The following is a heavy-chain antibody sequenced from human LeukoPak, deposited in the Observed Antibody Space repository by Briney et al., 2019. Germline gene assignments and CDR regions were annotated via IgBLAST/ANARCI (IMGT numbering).Heavy chain of an antibody. CDR3: STVAGTFSDAFDI. V-gene: IGHV3-74*01. CDR1: GFFFSSYW. J-gene: IGHJ3*02. Sequence: SGGSLRLSCAASGFFFSSYWIHWVRQAPGKGLVWVSRINSDGSSAVYADSVKGRFTISRDNAKNTLYLQMNSLRAEDTAVYYCSTVAGTFSDAFDIWGQGTMVTVSS. D-gene: IGHD6-19*01. CDR2: INSDGSSA.